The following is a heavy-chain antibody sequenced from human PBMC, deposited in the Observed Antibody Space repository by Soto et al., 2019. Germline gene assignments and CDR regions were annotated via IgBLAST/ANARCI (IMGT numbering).Heavy chain of an antibody. CDR2: ISASNGNT. J-gene: IGHJ4*02. Sequence: QVQLVQSGAEVKKPGASVKVSCKASGYTFTTYGFSWVRQAPGQGLECVGWISASNGNTHYSQKFQGRVTMTTDTSTSTAYRELRSLTSGDTAVYYCASEPIYYNDGSGYYPLGYWGQGTLVTVSS. D-gene: IGHD3-22*01. CDR3: ASEPIYYNDGSGYYPLGY. CDR1: GYTFTTYG. V-gene: IGHV1-18*04.